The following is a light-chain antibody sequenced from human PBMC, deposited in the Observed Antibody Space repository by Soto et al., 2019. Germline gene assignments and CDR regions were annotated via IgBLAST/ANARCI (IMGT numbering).Light chain of an antibody. J-gene: IGKJ1*01. V-gene: IGKV1-5*03. CDR2: KAS. CDR3: QQYNTYWT. Sequence: DIQMTQSPSTLSASVGDRVTITCRASQSVSSWLAWYQQKSGKAPKLLISKASTLESGVPSRFSGSGSGTEFTLPISSLQPGDFATYYCQQYNTYWTFGQGTKVEIK. CDR1: QSVSSW.